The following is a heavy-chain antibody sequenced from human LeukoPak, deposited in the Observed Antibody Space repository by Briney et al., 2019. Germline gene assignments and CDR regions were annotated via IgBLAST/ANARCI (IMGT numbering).Heavy chain of an antibody. V-gene: IGHV4-34*01. CDR1: VGSFSGYY. CDR2: INHRGST. D-gene: IGHD3-22*01. J-gene: IGHJ4*02. Sequence: PSETLSLTCAVYVGSFSGYYWSGIRQPPGKGLEWIGEINHRGSTNYNPSLKSRVTISVDTSKNQFSLKLSSVTAADTAVYYCARRASSGYDYWGQGTLVTVSS. CDR3: ARRASSGYDY.